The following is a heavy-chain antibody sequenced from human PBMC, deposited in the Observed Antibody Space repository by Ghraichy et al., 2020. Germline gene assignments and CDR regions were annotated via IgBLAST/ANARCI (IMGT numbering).Heavy chain of an antibody. CDR3: ATQSMRINYYGMDV. Sequence: ASVKVSCKVSGYTLTELSMHWVRQAPGKGLEWMGGFDPEDGETIYAQKFQGRVTMTEDTSTDTAYMELSSLRSEDTAVYYCATQSMRINYYGMDVWGQGTTVTVSS. J-gene: IGHJ6*02. CDR2: FDPEDGET. D-gene: IGHD2-8*01. CDR1: GYTLTELS. V-gene: IGHV1-24*01.